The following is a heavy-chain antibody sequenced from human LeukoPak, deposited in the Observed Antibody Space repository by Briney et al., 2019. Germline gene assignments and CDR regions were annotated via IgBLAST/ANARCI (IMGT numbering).Heavy chain of an antibody. CDR3: ARDAPNDFWSGYYPDYFDY. J-gene: IGHJ4*02. V-gene: IGHV3-21*01. CDR1: GFTFSSYS. D-gene: IGHD3-3*01. CDR2: ISSSSSYI. Sequence: GGSLRLSCAASGFTFSSYSMNWVRQAPGKGLEWVSSISSSSSYIYYADSVKGRFTISRDSAKNSLYLQMNSLRAEDTAVYYCARDAPNDFWSGYYPDYFDYWGQGTLVTVSS.